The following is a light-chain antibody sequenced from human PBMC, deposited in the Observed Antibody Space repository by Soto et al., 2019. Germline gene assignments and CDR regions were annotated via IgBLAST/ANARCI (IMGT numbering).Light chain of an antibody. J-gene: IGLJ3*02. CDR1: SSDIGTYNY. V-gene: IGLV2-14*01. Sequence: QSALTQPASVSGSPGQSITISCTGTSSDIGTYNYVSWYQQHPGKVPKLMIYEVSNRPSGVSNRFSGSKSGNTASLAISGLQDEDEADYYCSSYPTSSTQVFGGGTKVTVL. CDR2: EVS. CDR3: SSYPTSSTQV.